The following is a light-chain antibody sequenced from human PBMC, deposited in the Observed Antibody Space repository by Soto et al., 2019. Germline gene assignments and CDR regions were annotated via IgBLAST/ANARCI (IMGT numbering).Light chain of an antibody. CDR1: ESISRDY. CDR2: GAS. J-gene: IGKJ1*01. V-gene: IGKV3-20*01. Sequence: EIVLTQSPGTLSLSPGQRATLSCRASESISRDYLAWYQQRLGQAPRLLIYGASSGATGIPDRFSGSGSGTDFTLTIASLQPDDFATYYCQQYETFSGTFGPGTKVDIK. CDR3: QQYETFSGT.